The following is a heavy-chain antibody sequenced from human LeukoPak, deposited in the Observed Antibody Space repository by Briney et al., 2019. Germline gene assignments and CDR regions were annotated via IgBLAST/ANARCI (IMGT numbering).Heavy chain of an antibody. J-gene: IGHJ4*02. D-gene: IGHD5-12*01. Sequence: PSETLSLTCTVSGGSISNYYWTWIRQPPGKGLEWIGFISYSGNTNYNPSLKSRVTISLDTSKNQFSLKLSSVTAADTAVYYCARGCIVATRFDYWGQGTLVTVSS. CDR3: ARGCIVATRFDY. CDR1: GGSISNYY. V-gene: IGHV4-59*01. CDR2: ISYSGNT.